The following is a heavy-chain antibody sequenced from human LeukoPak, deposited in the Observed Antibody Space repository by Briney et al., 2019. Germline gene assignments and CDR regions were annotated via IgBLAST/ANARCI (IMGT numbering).Heavy chain of an antibody. Sequence: GGSLRLSCAASGFTVSSNYMSWVRQAPGKGLEWVSVIYSGGSTYYADSVKGRFTISRDNSKNTLYLQMNSLRAEDTAVYYCARHALGYQGSESYYKFNWFDPWGQGILVTVSS. D-gene: IGHD3-10*01. CDR2: IYSGGST. CDR3: ARHALGYQGSESYYKFNWFDP. V-gene: IGHV3-66*04. J-gene: IGHJ5*02. CDR1: GFTVSSNY.